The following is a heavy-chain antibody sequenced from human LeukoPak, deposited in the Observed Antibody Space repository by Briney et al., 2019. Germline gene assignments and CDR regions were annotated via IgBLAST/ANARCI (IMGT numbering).Heavy chain of an antibody. CDR2: IKQDGSEK. Sequence: GGSLRLSCAASGFTVSSNYMNWVRQAPGKGLEWVANIKQDGSEKYYVDSVKGRFTISRDNAKNSLYLQMNSLRAEDTAVYYCARGDDLGVAGRYYYYGMDVWGQGTTVTVSS. D-gene: IGHD3-3*01. V-gene: IGHV3-7*01. J-gene: IGHJ6*02. CDR3: ARGDDLGVAGRYYYYGMDV. CDR1: GFTVSSNY.